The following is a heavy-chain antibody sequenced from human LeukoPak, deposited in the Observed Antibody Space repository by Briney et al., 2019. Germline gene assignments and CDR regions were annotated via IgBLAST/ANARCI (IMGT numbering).Heavy chain of an antibody. Sequence: QAGGSLRLSCTASGFTFSTYSMTWARHAPGKGAEGVSAISGSGGDTYYADSVKGWFTIYRDNSKNTLYLQMNGLRADDTAVYYCAKDLGGEGGSGFPGYWGQGTLVTVSS. CDR2: ISGSGGDT. J-gene: IGHJ4*02. V-gene: IGHV3-23*01. D-gene: IGHD3-10*01. CDR3: AKDLGGEGGSGFPGY. CDR1: GFTFSTYS.